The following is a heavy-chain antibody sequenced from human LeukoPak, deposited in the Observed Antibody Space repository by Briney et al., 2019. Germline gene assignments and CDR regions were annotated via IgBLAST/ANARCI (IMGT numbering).Heavy chain of an antibody. CDR2: IYYSGST. D-gene: IGHD3-22*01. V-gene: IGHV4-59*01. CDR3: ARSYYYDSSGYYFDAFDI. CDR1: GGSISSYY. Sequence: PSETLSLTYTVSGGSISSYYWSWIRQPPGKGLEWIGYIYYSGSTNYNPSLKSRVTISVDTPKNQFSLKLSSVTAADTAVYYCARSYYYDSSGYYFDAFDIWGQGTMVTVSS. J-gene: IGHJ3*02.